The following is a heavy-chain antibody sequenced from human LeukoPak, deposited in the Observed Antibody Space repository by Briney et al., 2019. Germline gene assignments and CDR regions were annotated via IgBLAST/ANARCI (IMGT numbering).Heavy chain of an antibody. CDR3: AEAGIVGRTFRIDY. D-gene: IGHD1-26*01. Sequence: PGGSLRLSCAASGFTFSSYAMSWVRQAPGKGLEWVSAISGSGGSTYYADSVQGRFTISRDKVTNTLYLQMNSLSVEDTATYYCAEAGIVGRTFRIDYWGQGTLVTVSS. V-gene: IGHV3-23*01. J-gene: IGHJ4*02. CDR1: GFTFSSYA. CDR2: ISGSGGST.